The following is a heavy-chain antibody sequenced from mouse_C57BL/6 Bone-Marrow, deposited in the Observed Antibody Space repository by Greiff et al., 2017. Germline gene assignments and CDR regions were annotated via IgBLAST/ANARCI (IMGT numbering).Heavy chain of an antibody. D-gene: IGHD2-1*01. CDR3: ARSRGYYGNYVSN. Sequence: QVQLQQPGTELVKPGASVKLSCKASGYTFTSYWMHWVKQRPGQGLEWIGNINPSNGGTNYNEKFQSKATLTVDKSSRTAYMQLSSLTSEDSAVYYCARSRGYYGNYVSNWGQGTTLTVSS. J-gene: IGHJ2*01. CDR1: GYTFTSYW. CDR2: INPSNGGT. V-gene: IGHV1-53*01.